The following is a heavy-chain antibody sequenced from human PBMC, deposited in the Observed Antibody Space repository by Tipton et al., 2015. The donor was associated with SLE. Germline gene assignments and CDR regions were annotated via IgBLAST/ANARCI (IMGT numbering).Heavy chain of an antibody. CDR1: GGTFSSYA. CDR3: ASGAAAGTWVDD. CDR2: IIPILGIA. D-gene: IGHD6-13*01. V-gene: IGHV1-69*04. J-gene: IGHJ4*02. Sequence: QSGAEVKKPGSSVKVSCKASGGTFSSYAISWVRRAPGQGLEWMGGIIPILGIANYAQKFQGRVTSTADKSTSTAYMELSSLRSEETAVDYCASGAAAGTWVDDWGQGTLVTVSP.